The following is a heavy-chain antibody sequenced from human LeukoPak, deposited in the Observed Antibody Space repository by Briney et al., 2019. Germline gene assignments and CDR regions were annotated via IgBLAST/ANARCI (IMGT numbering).Heavy chain of an antibody. J-gene: IGHJ4*02. V-gene: IGHV3-23*01. Sequence: GGSLRLSCAASGFTFSSYAMSWVRQAPGKGLEWVSAISGSGGSTYYADSVEGRFTISRDNSKNTLYLQMNSLRAEDTAVYYCAKDKMQSLTIFGVVIYWGQGTLVTVSS. CDR2: ISGSGGST. CDR3: AKDKMQSLTIFGVVIY. D-gene: IGHD3-3*01. CDR1: GFTFSSYA.